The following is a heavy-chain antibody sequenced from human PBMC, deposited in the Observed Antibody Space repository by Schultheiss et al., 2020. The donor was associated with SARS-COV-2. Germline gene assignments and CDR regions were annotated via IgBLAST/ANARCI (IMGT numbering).Heavy chain of an antibody. CDR2: IYYSGTT. D-gene: IGHD3-22*01. CDR1: GGSISSGDYY. J-gene: IGHJ5*02. CDR3: AGGPDSGGYYGNNCFDL. Sequence: SETLSLTCTVSGGSISSGDYYWSWIRQPPGKGLEWIGYIYYSGTTNYNPSLKSRVSVSVDTSKNQFSLKLRSLTAADTAVYYCAGGPDSGGYYGNNCFDLWGQGSLVTVSS. V-gene: IGHV4-61*08.